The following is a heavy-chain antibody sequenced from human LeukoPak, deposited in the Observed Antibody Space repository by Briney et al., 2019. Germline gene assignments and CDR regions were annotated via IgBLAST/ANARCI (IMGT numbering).Heavy chain of an antibody. CDR3: AREGTGAGYDLDY. J-gene: IGHJ4*02. Sequence: GGSLRLSCVVSGFTFISNYMIWVRQAPGKGLEWVSVIYSSGETHYADSVKGRFTISRDNSQNTLYLQMNSLKAEDTAVYYCAREGTGAGYDLDYWGQGTLVTVSS. V-gene: IGHV3-66*01. CDR1: GFTFISNY. CDR2: IYSSGET. D-gene: IGHD5-12*01.